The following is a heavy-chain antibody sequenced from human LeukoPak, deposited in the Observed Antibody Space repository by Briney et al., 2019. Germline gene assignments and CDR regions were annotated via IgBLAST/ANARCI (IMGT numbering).Heavy chain of an antibody. Sequence: ASVKVSCKASGFTFTSSAVQWVRQARGQRLEWIEWIVVGSGNTNYAQKFQERATITRDMSTSTAYMELSSLRSEDTAVYYCAADRMTTVTYWYFDLWGRGTLVTVSS. J-gene: IGHJ2*01. CDR1: GFTFTSSA. D-gene: IGHD4-17*01. CDR2: IVVGSGNT. V-gene: IGHV1-58*01. CDR3: AADRMTTVTYWYFDL.